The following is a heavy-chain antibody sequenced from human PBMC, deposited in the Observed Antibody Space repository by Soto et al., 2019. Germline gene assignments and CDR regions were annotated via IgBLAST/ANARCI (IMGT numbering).Heavy chain of an antibody. D-gene: IGHD3-22*01. Sequence: QVQLVEPGGGLVKPGGSLRLSCAASGFTFSDYYMSWIRQAPGKGLEWVSYISSSSSYTNYADSVKGRFTISRDNAKNSLYLQMNSLRAEDTAVYYCARDSITYDSSGYYYSVDYWGQGTLVTVSS. V-gene: IGHV3-11*06. J-gene: IGHJ4*02. CDR2: ISSSSSYT. CDR1: GFTFSDYY. CDR3: ARDSITYDSSGYYYSVDY.